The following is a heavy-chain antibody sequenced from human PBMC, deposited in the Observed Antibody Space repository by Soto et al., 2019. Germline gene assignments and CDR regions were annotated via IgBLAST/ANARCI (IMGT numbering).Heavy chain of an antibody. Sequence: PGESLKISCKGSGYSFTSYWIGWVLQIPWKGLEWMGIIYPGDSDTRYSPSFQGQVTISADKSISTAYLQWSSLKASDTAMYYCAASISSPDGYAFDIWGQGTMVTVSS. CDR3: AASISSPDGYAFDI. D-gene: IGHD3-3*02. V-gene: IGHV5-51*01. CDR2: IYPGDSDT. J-gene: IGHJ3*02. CDR1: GYSFTSYW.